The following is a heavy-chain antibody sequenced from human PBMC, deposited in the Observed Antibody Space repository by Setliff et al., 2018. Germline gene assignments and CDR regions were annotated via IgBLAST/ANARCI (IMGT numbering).Heavy chain of an antibody. V-gene: IGHV4-38-2*01. CDR2: IYPTGKT. CDR3: ARAFTYYNFWSGYGYGMDV. CDR1: GYSISSGYY. Sequence: SETLSLTCAVSGYSISSGYYWGWIRQPPGKGLEWIGSIYPTGKTHYNPSLKGRGTMSLDTSKNQFSLKLTSVTAADTAVYYCARAFTYYNFWSGYGYGMDVWGQGTTVTVS. J-gene: IGHJ6*02. D-gene: IGHD3-3*01.